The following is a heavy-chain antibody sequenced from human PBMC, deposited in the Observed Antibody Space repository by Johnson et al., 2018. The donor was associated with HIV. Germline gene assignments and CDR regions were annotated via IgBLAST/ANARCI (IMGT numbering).Heavy chain of an antibody. J-gene: IGHJ3*02. CDR3: VSVVRMPFSSDWKAFHI. D-gene: IGHD6-19*01. V-gene: IGHV3-66*01. CDR1: GFTVNGNY. Sequence: VQLVESGGGLVKPGGSLRLSCAASGFTVNGNYMSWVRQAPGKGLEWVSVIYSGDTTYYADSVKGRFIISRDNAKNSLFLQMNSLRAGYTALYYCVSVVRMPFSSDWKAFHIWGQGTLVSVSS. CDR2: IYSGDTT.